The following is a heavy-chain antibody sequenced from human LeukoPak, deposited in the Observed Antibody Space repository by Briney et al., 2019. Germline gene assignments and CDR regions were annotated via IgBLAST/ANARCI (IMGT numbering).Heavy chain of an antibody. V-gene: IGHV4-34*01. CDR3: ARGRITMVRGVKKYYFDY. D-gene: IGHD3-10*01. CDR2: INHSGST. J-gene: IGHJ4*02. Sequence: GSLRLSCAVCGGSFSGYYWSWIRQPPGKGLEWIGEINHSGSTNYNPSLKSRVTISVDTSKNQFSLKLSSVTAADTAVYYCARGRITMVRGVKKYYFDYWGQGTLVTVSS. CDR1: GGSFSGYY.